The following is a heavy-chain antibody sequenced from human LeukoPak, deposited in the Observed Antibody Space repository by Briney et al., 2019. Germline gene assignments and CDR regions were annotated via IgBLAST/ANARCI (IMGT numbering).Heavy chain of an antibody. CDR1: GLTFSTYT. CDR3: ARNFKSDSYDFSGFYS. V-gene: IGHV3-21*01. CDR2: ISGSGYDT. J-gene: IGHJ5*02. D-gene: IGHD3-22*01. Sequence: GGSLRLSCAASGLTFSTYTMTWVRQAPGKGLEWVSSISGSGYDTYYADSLKGRFTISRDNPKNSLYLQMDSLRAEDTAVYFCARNFKSDSYDFSGFYSWGQGTLVIASS.